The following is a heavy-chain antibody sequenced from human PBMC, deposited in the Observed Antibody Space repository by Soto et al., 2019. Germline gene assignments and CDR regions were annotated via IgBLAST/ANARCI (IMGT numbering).Heavy chain of an antibody. CDR2: IKHDGSVQ. D-gene: IGHD4-4*01. CDR1: GFTFRGYW. V-gene: IGHV3-7*03. CDR3: ARATYSNAWYRFDL. J-gene: IGHJ4*02. Sequence: QLVESGGGLVQPGGSLRLSCEASGFTFRGYWMSWVRQAPGKGLGWVADIKHDGSVQYYVDSVKGRFTISRDNAKKLLYLQMNGLRAEDTALYSCARATYSNAWYRFDLWGQGTLVTVSS.